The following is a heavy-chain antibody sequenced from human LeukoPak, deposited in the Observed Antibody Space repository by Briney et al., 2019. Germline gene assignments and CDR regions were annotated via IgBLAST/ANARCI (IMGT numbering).Heavy chain of an antibody. Sequence: GGSLRLSCVASGFTFSNYVMSWVRQAPGKGLEWVSAISGSGGSTYYADSVKGRFTISRDSSKNTPCLQMSSLRAEDTAVYYCAKDSDILSYWGQGALVTVSS. D-gene: IGHD3-9*01. V-gene: IGHV3-23*01. CDR2: ISGSGGST. J-gene: IGHJ4*02. CDR3: AKDSDILSY. CDR1: GFTFSNYV.